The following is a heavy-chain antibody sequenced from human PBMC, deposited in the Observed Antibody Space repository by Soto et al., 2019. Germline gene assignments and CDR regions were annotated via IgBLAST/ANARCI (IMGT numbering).Heavy chain of an antibody. V-gene: IGHV1-18*01. Sequence: EASVKVSCKASGYTFTSYGISWVRQAPGQGLEWMGWISAYNGNTNYAQKLQGRVTMTTDTSTSTAYMELRSLRSDDTAVYYCARDRGSSPTYGMDVWGQGTTVTVSS. CDR2: ISAYNGNT. D-gene: IGHD6-6*01. CDR3: ARDRGSSPTYGMDV. J-gene: IGHJ6*02. CDR1: GYTFTSYG.